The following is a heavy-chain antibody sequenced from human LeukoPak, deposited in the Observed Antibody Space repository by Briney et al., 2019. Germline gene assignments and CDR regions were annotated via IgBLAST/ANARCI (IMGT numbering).Heavy chain of an antibody. V-gene: IGHV3-NL1*01. D-gene: IGHD2-2*01. J-gene: IGHJ6*03. CDR2: ISASGGRT. CDR3: AKVHQVLPYYYYYYMDV. Sequence: GGSLRLSCAASGFTFSSYGMHWVRQAPGKGLEWVSTISASGGRTYYADSVKGRFTISRDNSKNTLYLQMNSLRAEDTAVYYCAKVHQVLPYYYYYYMDVWGKGTTVTVSS. CDR1: GFTFSSYG.